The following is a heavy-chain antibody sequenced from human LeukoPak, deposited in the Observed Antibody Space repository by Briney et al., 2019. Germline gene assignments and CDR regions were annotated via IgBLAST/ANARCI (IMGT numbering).Heavy chain of an antibody. CDR1: GYTFTSYG. CDR2: ISAYNGNT. V-gene: IGHV1-18*01. Sequence: GASVKVPCKASGYTFTSYGISWVRQAPGQGLEWMGWISAYNGNTKYAQKLQGRVTMTTDTSTSPAYMELRSLRSDDTAVYYCARVGYGSGWYSLDFDYWGQGTLVTVSS. D-gene: IGHD6-19*01. CDR3: ARVGYGSGWYSLDFDY. J-gene: IGHJ4*02.